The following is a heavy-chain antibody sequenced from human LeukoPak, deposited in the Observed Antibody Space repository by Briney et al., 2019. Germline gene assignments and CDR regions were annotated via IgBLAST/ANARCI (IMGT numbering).Heavy chain of an antibody. CDR2: IYSGGST. J-gene: IGHJ4*02. CDR3: ARSLRDSSGYYLGY. Sequence: GGSLRLSCAASEFSVGSNYMTWVRQAPGKGLEWVSLIYSGGSTYYADSVKGRFTISRDNSKNTLYLQMNSLRAEDTAVYYCARSLRDSSGYYLGYWGQGTLVTVSS. V-gene: IGHV3-66*01. D-gene: IGHD3-22*01. CDR1: EFSVGSNY.